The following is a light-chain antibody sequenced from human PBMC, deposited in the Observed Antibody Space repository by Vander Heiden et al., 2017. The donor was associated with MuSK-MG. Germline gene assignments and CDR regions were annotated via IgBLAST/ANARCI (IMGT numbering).Light chain of an antibody. CDR3: QQDNAFTWT. V-gene: IGKV1-5*03. J-gene: IGKJ1*01. CDR2: RAS. CDR1: QSIGIW. Sequence: DIQMTQSPSTLSASVGDRVTITCRASQSIGIWLAWYQQKPGKAPTLLIYRASTLESGVPSRFSGSGSGTEFTLTINSLQPDDFATYYCQQDNAFTWTFGQGTKVXIK.